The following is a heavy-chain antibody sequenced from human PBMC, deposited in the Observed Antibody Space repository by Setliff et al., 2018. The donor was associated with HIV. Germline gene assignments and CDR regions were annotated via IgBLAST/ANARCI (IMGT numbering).Heavy chain of an antibody. CDR1: GYTFSTYA. D-gene: IGHD3-10*01. Sequence: GASVKVSCKASGYTFSTYAMHWVRQAPGQRIEWMGWINAGNGKTKYSQKFQGRVTIMRDTSASIAYMELSSLRSEDTAVYYCAREQVGFGPPRGMDVWGQGTTVTVSS. CDR2: INAGNGKT. J-gene: IGHJ6*02. CDR3: AREQVGFGPPRGMDV. V-gene: IGHV1-3*01.